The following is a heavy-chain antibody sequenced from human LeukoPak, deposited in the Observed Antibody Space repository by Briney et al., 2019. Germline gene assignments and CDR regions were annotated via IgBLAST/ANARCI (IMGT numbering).Heavy chain of an antibody. J-gene: IGHJ3*02. CDR3: ARQGGYSGYGGAFDI. Sequence: PSETLSLTCAVYGGSFSGYYWGWIRQPPGKGLEWIGNIYHSGITYFNPSLKSRVTMSVDTSKNQFSLKLSSVIAADTAVYYCARQGGYSGYGGAFDIWGQGTMVTVSS. V-gene: IGHV4-34*01. CDR1: GGSFSGYY. CDR2: IYHSGIT. D-gene: IGHD5-12*01.